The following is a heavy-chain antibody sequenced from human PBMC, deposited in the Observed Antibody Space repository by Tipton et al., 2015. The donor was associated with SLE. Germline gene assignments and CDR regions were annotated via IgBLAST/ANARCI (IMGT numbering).Heavy chain of an antibody. J-gene: IGHJ4*02. CDR3: AREAVAGTGVY. D-gene: IGHD6-19*01. CDR2: INSDGSST. Sequence: LSLTCAASGFTFSSYWMHWVRQAPGKGLVWVSRINSDGSSTSYADSVKGRFTISRDNAKNTLYLQMNSLRAEDTAVYYCAREAVAGTGVYWGQGTLVTVSS. V-gene: IGHV3-74*01. CDR1: GFTFSSYW.